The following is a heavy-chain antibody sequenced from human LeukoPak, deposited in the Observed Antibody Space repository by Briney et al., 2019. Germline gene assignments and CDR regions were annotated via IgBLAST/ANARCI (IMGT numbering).Heavy chain of an antibody. CDR2: INHSGST. CDR1: GGSFSGYY. Sequence: SETLSLTCAVYGGSFSGYYWSWIRQPPGKELEWIGEINHSGSTNYNPSPKSRVTISVDTSKNQFSLKLNSVTAADTAVYYCARGQNYYGSGSLSAVAVFDYWGQGTLVTVSS. J-gene: IGHJ4*02. CDR3: ARGQNYYGSGSLSAVAVFDY. V-gene: IGHV4-34*01. D-gene: IGHD3-10*01.